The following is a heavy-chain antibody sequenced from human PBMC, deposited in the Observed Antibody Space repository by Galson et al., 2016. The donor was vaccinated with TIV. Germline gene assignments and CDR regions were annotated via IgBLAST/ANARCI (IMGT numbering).Heavy chain of an antibody. D-gene: IGHD5-18*01. V-gene: IGHV3-53*01. CDR2: IYSDGHT. J-gene: IGHJ3*02. CDR1: GFAVNSNY. Sequence: AASGFAVNSNYMSWVRQAPGKGLAWVSLIYSDGHTYYADSVKGRFTISRDNSKNTLFLQMNTLRAEDTAVYYCARVRDRGGYSYGDDAFDIWGQGTMVTVSS. CDR3: ARVRDRGGYSYGDDAFDI.